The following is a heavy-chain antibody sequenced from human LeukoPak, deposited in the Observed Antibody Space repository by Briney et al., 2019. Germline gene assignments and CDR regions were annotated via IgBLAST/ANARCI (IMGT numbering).Heavy chain of an antibody. Sequence: GGSLRLSCAASGFTFSSYAMSWVRQAPGKGLEWVSDISGSGGSTYYADSVKGRFTISRANAKNSLYLQMNSLRAEDTAVYYCAKGDVSVTREFDYWGQGTLVTVSS. J-gene: IGHJ4*02. CDR3: AKGDVSVTREFDY. CDR1: GFTFSSYA. D-gene: IGHD7-27*01. CDR2: ISGSGGST. V-gene: IGHV3-23*01.